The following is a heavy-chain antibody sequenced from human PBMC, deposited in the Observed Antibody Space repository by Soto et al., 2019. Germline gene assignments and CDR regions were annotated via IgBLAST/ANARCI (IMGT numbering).Heavy chain of an antibody. V-gene: IGHV3-33*01. Sequence: PGGSLRLSCAASGFTFSSYGMHWVRQAPGKGLEWVAVIWYDGSNKYYADSVKGRFTISRDNSKNTLYLQMNSLRAEDTAVYYCARGLSSGWFRVYYYYGMDVWGQGTTVTVSS. CDR3: ARGLSSGWFRVYYYYGMDV. CDR2: IWYDGSNK. J-gene: IGHJ6*02. D-gene: IGHD6-19*01. CDR1: GFTFSSYG.